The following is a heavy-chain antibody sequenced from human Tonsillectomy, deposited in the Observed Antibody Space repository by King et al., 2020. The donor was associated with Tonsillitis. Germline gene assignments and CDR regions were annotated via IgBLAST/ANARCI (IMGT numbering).Heavy chain of an antibody. CDR3: ARRGRDSVNYGLFFDY. D-gene: IGHD1-26*01. CDR1: GYSFTSHW. J-gene: IGHJ4*02. V-gene: IGHV5-51*01. Sequence: AQLVQSGAEVKKPGESLKISCKSSGYSFTSHWIGWVRQMPGKGLEWMGIIYPGDSDTRYSPSFQGQVTISADKSINTAYLQWSSLKASDTAMYYCARRGRDSVNYGLFFDYWGQGTLVTVSS. CDR2: IYPGDSDT.